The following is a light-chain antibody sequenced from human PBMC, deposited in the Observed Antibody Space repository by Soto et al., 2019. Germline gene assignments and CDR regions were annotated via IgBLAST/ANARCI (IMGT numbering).Light chain of an antibody. CDR2: IND. Sequence: QSALTQPPSASGTPGQRITISCSGSSSNIGDNPVNWYQQLPGAAPKLLIYINDQRPSGVPDRFSGSKSGTSASLAISGLQLEDEADYYCAAWDDSLNALFGTGTKATVL. CDR1: SSNIGDNP. V-gene: IGLV1-44*01. CDR3: AAWDDSLNAL. J-gene: IGLJ1*01.